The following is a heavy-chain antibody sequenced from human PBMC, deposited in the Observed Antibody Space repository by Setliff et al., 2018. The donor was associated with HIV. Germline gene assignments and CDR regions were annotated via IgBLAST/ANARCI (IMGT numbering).Heavy chain of an antibody. D-gene: IGHD6-13*01. J-gene: IGHJ6*02. CDR1: GGSFNGYY. CDR3: ARDHYIITSYSSSWYDL. CDR2: INHSGST. V-gene: IGHV4-34*01. Sequence: SETLSLTCAVYGGSFNGYYWNWIRQPPGKGLEWIGEINHSGSTYYNPSLKSRVTISVDTSKNQFSLKLSSVTAADTAVYYCARDHYIITSYSSSWYDLWGQGTTVTVSS.